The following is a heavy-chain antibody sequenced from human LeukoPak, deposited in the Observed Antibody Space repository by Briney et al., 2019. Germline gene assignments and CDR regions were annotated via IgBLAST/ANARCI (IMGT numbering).Heavy chain of an antibody. D-gene: IGHD3-3*01. CDR1: GFTFDDYG. CDR3: ARATIFGVVIDAFDI. CDR2: INWNGGST. J-gene: IGHJ3*02. V-gene: IGHV3-20*04. Sequence: AGGSLRLSCAASGFTFDDYGMSWVRQAPGKGLEWVSGINWNGGSTGYADSVKGRFTISRDNAKNSLYLQMNSLRAEDTALYYCARATIFGVVIDAFDIWGQGTMVTVSS.